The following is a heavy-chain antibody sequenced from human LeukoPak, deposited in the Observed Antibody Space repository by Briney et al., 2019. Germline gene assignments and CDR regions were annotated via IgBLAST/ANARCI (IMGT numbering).Heavy chain of an antibody. CDR1: GFTFSSYA. Sequence: GGSLRLSCAASGFTFSSYAMSWVRQAPGKGLEWVSGISGSGGSTYYADSVKGRFTIFRDNSKNTLYLQMNSQRAEDTAVYHCANGWSPDYWGRGTLVTVSS. CDR3: ANGWSPDY. CDR2: ISGSGGST. J-gene: IGHJ4*02. D-gene: IGHD2-15*01. V-gene: IGHV3-23*01.